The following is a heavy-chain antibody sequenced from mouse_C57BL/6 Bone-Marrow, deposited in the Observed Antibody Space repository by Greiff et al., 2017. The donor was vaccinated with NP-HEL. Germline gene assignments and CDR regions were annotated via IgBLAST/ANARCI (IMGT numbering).Heavy chain of an antibody. CDR1: GFTFSSYG. CDR3: ARHEVVAPYYYAMDY. Sequence: EVQLQESGGDLVKPGGSLKLSCAASGFTFSSYGMSWVRQTPDKRLEWVATISSGGSYTYYPDSVKGRFTISRDNAKNTLYLQMSSLKSEDTAMYYCARHEVVAPYYYAMDYWGQGTSVTVSS. D-gene: IGHD1-1*01. V-gene: IGHV5-6*01. J-gene: IGHJ4*01. CDR2: ISSGGSYT.